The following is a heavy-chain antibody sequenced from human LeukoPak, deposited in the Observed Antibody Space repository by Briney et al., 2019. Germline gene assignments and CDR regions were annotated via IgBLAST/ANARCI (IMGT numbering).Heavy chain of an antibody. CDR3: ARGGIAARPNWFDP. V-gene: IGHV4-30-2*01. D-gene: IGHD6-6*01. Sequence: SETLSLTCAVSGGSISSGGYSWSWIRQPPGKGLEWIGYIYHSGSTYYNPSLKSRVTISVDRSKNQFSLKLSSVTAADTAVYYCARGGIAARPNWFDPWGQGTLVNVSS. CDR1: GGSISSGGYS. J-gene: IGHJ5*02. CDR2: IYHSGST.